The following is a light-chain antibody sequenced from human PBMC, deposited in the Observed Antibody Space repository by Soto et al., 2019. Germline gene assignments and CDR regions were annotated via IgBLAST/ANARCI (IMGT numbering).Light chain of an antibody. V-gene: IGKV3-20*01. CDR1: QTINNNF. CDR2: AAS. J-gene: IGKJ2*01. Sequence: EIVMTQSPGTLSLSPGERATLSCRASQTINNNFLGWYQQKPGQPPRFLIFAASRRATGIPDRFSGSGSGTDFTLTISRLEPGDFGVYYCQQYGSSPPYTLGQGTKLDIK. CDR3: QQYGSSPPYT.